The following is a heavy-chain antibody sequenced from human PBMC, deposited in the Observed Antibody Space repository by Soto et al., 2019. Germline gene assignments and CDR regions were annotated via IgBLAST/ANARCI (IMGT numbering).Heavy chain of an antibody. CDR3: ARDLNYNFWSERDKYFDP. V-gene: IGHV4-4*07. D-gene: IGHD3-3*01. J-gene: IGHJ5*02. CDR1: GGSISSYQ. Sequence: SETLSLTCTVSGGSISSYQWSCIRQTGWKGLQWIVRIDATGTTNYNPSLKSRVIMSVDTSKNQLSLKVTSVTAADTAVYYCARDLNYNFWSERDKYFDPWGQGILVTVSS. CDR2: IDATGTT.